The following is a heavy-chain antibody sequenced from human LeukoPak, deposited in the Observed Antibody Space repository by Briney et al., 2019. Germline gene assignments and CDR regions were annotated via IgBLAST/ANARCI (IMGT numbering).Heavy chain of an antibody. J-gene: IGHJ6*03. Sequence: SETLSLTCTVSGGSISSHYWSWIRQPPGKGLEWIGYIYYSGSTNYNPSLKSRVTISVDTSRNQFSLKLSSVTAADTAVYYRASLRGGSYQQDYYYYYYMDVWGKGTTVTVSS. V-gene: IGHV4-59*11. CDR1: GGSISSHY. CDR2: IYYSGST. D-gene: IGHD1-26*01. CDR3: ASLRGGSYQQDYYYYYYMDV.